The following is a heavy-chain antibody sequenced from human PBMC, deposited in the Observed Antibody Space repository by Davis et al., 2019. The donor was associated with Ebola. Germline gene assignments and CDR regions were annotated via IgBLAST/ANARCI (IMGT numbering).Heavy chain of an antibody. D-gene: IGHD4-11*01. CDR1: GYTFTSYG. CDR2: IIPILGIA. J-gene: IGHJ6*02. Sequence: SVKVSCKASGYTFTSYGISWVRQAPGQGLEWMGRIIPILGIANYAQKFQGRVTITADKSTSTVYMELSSLRSEDTAVYYCATARTTVTDYGMDVWGQGTTVTVSS. CDR3: ATARTTVTDYGMDV. V-gene: IGHV1-69*04.